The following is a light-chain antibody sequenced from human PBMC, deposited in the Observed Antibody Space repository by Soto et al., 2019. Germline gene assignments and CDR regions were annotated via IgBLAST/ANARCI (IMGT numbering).Light chain of an antibody. V-gene: IGKV3-15*01. CDR3: QQYLSWPLT. Sequence: EIVMTQSPASLSVSPGEKATIYCRISQNVINNLAWYQQKPGQAPRLLIHGASIRASGIPGTFSGSGSGTEFTLTISSLQSEDFAVYYCQQYLSWPLTFGGGTKV. CDR1: QNVINN. CDR2: GAS. J-gene: IGKJ4*01.